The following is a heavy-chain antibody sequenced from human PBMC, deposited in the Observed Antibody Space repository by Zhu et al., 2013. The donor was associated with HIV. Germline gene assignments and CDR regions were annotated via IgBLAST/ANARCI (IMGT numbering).Heavy chain of an antibody. CDR2: ISAYNGNT. V-gene: IGHV1-18*04. J-gene: IGHJ3*02. CDR3: ARDQGKVVVAAPEQDAFDI. Sequence: QVQLVQSGAEVKKPGASVKVSCKASGYTFTSYGISWVRQAPGQGLEWMGWISAYNGNTNYAQKLQGRVTMTTDTSTSTAYMELRSLRSDDTAVYYCARDQGKVVVAAPEQDAFDIWGQGTMVTVSS. D-gene: IGHD2-15*01. CDR1: GYTFTSYG.